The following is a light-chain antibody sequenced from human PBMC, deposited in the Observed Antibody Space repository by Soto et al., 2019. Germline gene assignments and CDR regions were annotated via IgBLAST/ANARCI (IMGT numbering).Light chain of an antibody. CDR1: QSLVYSDGNTY. J-gene: IGKJ4*01. V-gene: IGKV2-30*01. Sequence: DVVMTQSPLSLPVTLGQPASISCRSSQSLVYSDGNTYLNWFQQRPGPSPRRLIYKVSKRDSGVPNKVRGSGLGTNFTLKIMTVEAEDGGCYYRMQGTHWLLTFGGGTKVEIK. CDR3: MQGTHWLLT. CDR2: KVS.